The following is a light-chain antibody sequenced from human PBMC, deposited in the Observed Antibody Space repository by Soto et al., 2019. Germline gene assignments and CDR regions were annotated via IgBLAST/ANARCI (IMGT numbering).Light chain of an antibody. CDR3: VQGTHWPWT. CDR1: QGLVYSDGNTF. V-gene: IGKV2-30*01. Sequence: DVVMTQSPLSLSVTLGQPASISCRSSQGLVYSDGNTFLNWFHQRPGQSPKRIIYQVSNRDSGVPDRFSGSGSGTDYTLTISGVEAEDVGIYYCVQGTHWPWTFGQGTKVEIK. J-gene: IGKJ1*01. CDR2: QVS.